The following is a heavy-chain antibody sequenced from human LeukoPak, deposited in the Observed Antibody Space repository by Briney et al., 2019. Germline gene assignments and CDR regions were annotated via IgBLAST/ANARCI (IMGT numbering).Heavy chain of an antibody. CDR1: GYTFTSYD. V-gene: IGHV1-8*01. CDR3: ARGGGERHYYYYYGMDV. CDR2: MNPNSGNT. J-gene: IGHJ6*02. D-gene: IGHD5-24*01. Sequence: GASVTVSCKASGYTFTSYDINWVRQATGQGLEWMGWMNPNSGNTGYAQKFQGRVTMTRNTSISTAYMELSSLRSEDTAVYYSARGGGERHYYYYYGMDVWGQGTTVTVSS.